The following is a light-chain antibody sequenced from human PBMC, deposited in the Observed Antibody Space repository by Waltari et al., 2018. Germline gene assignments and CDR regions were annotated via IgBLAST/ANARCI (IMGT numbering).Light chain of an antibody. CDR2: GAS. Sequence: EMVMTQSPATLSVSPGARATLSCRASQSLSSNLAWYQQKPGQAPRLLIYGASTRATGSPARFCGSGAGRVVTLTISSLQSEDFAVYYCQQYNDWPRVTFGGGTKVEIK. J-gene: IGKJ4*01. CDR1: QSLSSN. CDR3: QQYNDWPRVT. V-gene: IGKV3-15*01.